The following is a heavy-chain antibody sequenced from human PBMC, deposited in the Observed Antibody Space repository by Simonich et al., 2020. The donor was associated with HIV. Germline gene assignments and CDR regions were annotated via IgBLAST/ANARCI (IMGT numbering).Heavy chain of an antibody. D-gene: IGHD4-17*01. CDR2: NNHSGTT. CDR3: ARRHPTTVTTPYFDY. J-gene: IGHJ4*02. CDR1: GGSFSGNY. V-gene: IGHV4-34*01. Sequence: QVQLQQWGAGLLKPSETLSLTCAVYGGSFSGNYWSWIRQPPGKGLEWIGENNHSGTTNYNPSLQSRVTISVDTSKNQFSLKLSSVPAADTAVYYCARRHPTTVTTPYFDYWGQGTLVTVSS.